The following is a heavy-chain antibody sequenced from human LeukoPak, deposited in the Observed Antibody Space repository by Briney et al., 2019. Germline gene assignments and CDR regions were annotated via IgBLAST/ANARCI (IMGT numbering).Heavy chain of an antibody. CDR1: GYTFTSFD. CDR2: MNYNSGNT. J-gene: IGHJ5*02. V-gene: IGHV1-8*01. D-gene: IGHD1-1*01. CDR3: ARVTYNWNDIFENWFDP. Sequence: ASVKVSCEASGYTFTSFDINWVRQATGQGLEWMGWMNYNSGNTGYAQKFQGRVIMTRNISISTAYMELSSLRSADSAVYYCARVTYNWNDIFENWFDPWGQGTLVTVSS.